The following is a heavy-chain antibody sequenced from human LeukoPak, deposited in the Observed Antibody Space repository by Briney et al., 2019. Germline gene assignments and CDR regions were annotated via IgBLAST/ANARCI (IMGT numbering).Heavy chain of an antibody. CDR2: IYYSGST. V-gene: IGHV4-38-2*02. CDR3: ARGVGTRTPFDP. Sequence: PSETLSLTCTVSGYSISSGYYWGWIRQPPGKGLEWIGSIYYSGSTYYNPSLKSRVTITVDTSKNQFSLKLSSVTAADTAVYYCARGVGTRTPFDPWGQGTLVTVSS. D-gene: IGHD2-21*02. CDR1: GYSISSGYY. J-gene: IGHJ5*02.